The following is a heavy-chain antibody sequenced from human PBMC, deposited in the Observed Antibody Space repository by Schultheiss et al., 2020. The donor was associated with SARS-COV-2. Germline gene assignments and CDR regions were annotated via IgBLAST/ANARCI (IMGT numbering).Heavy chain of an antibody. CDR2: IRWNSGSM. J-gene: IGHJ6*02. Sequence: GGSLRLSCAASGFTFDDYAMHWVRQAPGKGLEWVSGIRWNSGSMGYAESVKGRFTISRDNAKNSLYLQMNNLRAEDTALYYCARDRVGYYYDSSGYYSGYYYGMDVWGQGTTVTVSS. V-gene: IGHV3-9*01. D-gene: IGHD3-22*01. CDR1: GFTFDDYA. CDR3: ARDRVGYYYDSSGYYSGYYYGMDV.